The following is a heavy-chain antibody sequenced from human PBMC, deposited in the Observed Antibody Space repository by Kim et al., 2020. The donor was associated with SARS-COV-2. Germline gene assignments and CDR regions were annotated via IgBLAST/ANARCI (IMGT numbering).Heavy chain of an antibody. CDR2: ISAYNGNT. Sequence: ASVKVSCKASGYTFTSYGISWVRQAPGQGLEWMGWISAYNGNTNYAQKLQGRVTMTTDTSTSTAYMELRSLRSDDTAVYYCARTSQHPIQLWLLPDYWGQGTLVTVSS. CDR1: GYTFTSYG. D-gene: IGHD5-18*01. J-gene: IGHJ4*02. V-gene: IGHV1-18*04. CDR3: ARTSQHPIQLWLLPDY.